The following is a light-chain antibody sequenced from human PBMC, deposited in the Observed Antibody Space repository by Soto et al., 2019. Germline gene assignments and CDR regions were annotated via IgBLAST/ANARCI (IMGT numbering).Light chain of an antibody. V-gene: IGKV3-15*01. J-gene: IGKJ1*01. CDR2: GAS. Sequence: IVLTQSPATLSLSPGETVALSCRASQSVSTNLAWYQKKPGQAPRLLIYGASARATGIPARFIGSGSRTELTLTISSLLSEDFAVYYCQQCNLWPPWTFGQGTKV. CDR1: QSVSTN. CDR3: QQCNLWPPWT.